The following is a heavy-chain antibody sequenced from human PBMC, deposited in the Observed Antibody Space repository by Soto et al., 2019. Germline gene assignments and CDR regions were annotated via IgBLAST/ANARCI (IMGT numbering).Heavy chain of an antibody. CDR1: GFTFSSYA. D-gene: IGHD3-3*01. Sequence: GGSLRLSCAASGFTFSSYAMSWVRQAPGKGLECVSAISGSGGSTYYADSVKGRFTISRDNSKNTLYLQMNSLRAEDTAVYYCAKDLTYYDFWSGYSNVRKYYYYGMDVWGQGTTVTVSS. J-gene: IGHJ6*02. CDR2: ISGSGGST. CDR3: AKDLTYYDFWSGYSNVRKYYYYGMDV. V-gene: IGHV3-23*01.